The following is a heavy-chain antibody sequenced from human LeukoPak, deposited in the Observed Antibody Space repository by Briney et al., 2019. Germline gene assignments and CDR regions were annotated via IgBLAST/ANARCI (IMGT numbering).Heavy chain of an antibody. CDR3: ARDLPYDSSGYGVSDV. D-gene: IGHD3-22*01. CDR2: IIPIFGTA. V-gene: IGHV1-69*13. J-gene: IGHJ6*02. Sequence: SVKVSCKASGGTFSSYAISWVRQAPGQGLEWMGGIIPIFGTANYAQKFQGRVTITADESTRTAYMELSSLRSEDTAVYYCARDLPYDSSGYGVSDVWGQGTTVTVSS. CDR1: GGTFSSYA.